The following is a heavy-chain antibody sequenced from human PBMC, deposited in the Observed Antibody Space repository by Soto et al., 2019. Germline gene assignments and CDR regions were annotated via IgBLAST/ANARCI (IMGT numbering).Heavy chain of an antibody. Sequence: GGSLRLSCAASGFTFSKYAMIWVRQAPGKGQEWVSGITGSGLTIEHSASVKGRFTISRDNSKNTVYLQMNSLRAEDTAIYYCAKDDISGDGLWLVSDWGQGTPVTVSS. CDR2: ITGSGLTI. CDR3: AKDDISGDGLWLVSD. J-gene: IGHJ4*02. D-gene: IGHD2-21*02. V-gene: IGHV3-23*01. CDR1: GFTFSKYA.